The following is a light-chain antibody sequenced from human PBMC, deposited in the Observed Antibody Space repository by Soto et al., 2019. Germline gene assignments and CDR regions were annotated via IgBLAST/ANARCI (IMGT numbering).Light chain of an antibody. Sequence: EIVLTQSPGTLSFSPGERATLSCRASQSINNRYLAWYQQKPGQAPRLLIYAASSRATGIPDRFSGSGSGTDFTLNISRLEPEDFAVYYCQQFGSSPGFTFGPGTKVDI. CDR2: AAS. J-gene: IGKJ3*01. CDR1: QSINNRY. V-gene: IGKV3-20*01. CDR3: QQFGSSPGFT.